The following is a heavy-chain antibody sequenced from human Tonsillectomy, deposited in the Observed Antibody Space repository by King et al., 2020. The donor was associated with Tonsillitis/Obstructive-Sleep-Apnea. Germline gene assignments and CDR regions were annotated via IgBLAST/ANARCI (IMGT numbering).Heavy chain of an antibody. CDR1: GFTFSSYA. CDR3: VKDKGLNYDFSFYYYGMDV. V-gene: IGHV3-23*04. Sequence: VQLVESGGGLVQPGGSLRLSCAASGFTFSSYAMSWVRQAPGKGLEWVSAISGSGGSTYYADSVKGRFTISRDNSKNTLYLQMNSLRAEDTAVYYCVKDKGLNYDFSFYYYGMDVWGQGTTVTVSS. D-gene: IGHD3-3*01. CDR2: ISGSGGST. J-gene: IGHJ6*02.